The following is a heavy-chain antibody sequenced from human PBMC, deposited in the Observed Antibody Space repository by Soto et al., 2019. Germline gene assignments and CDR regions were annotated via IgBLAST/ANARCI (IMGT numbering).Heavy chain of an antibody. V-gene: IGHV3-33*01. CDR1: GFPFSSYG. Sequence: HPGGSVRLSCATSGFPFSSYGMHLVRQFPGKGLEWVAVIWFDGSRKFYADSVKGRFTISRDNSESKLYLKMNSLRADDTAVYYCARDQLDRLKPRQTRYFDHRGQGNGVTVSS. J-gene: IGHJ4*02. CDR2: IWFDGSRK. CDR3: ARDQLDRLKPRQTRYFDH. D-gene: IGHD3-3*01.